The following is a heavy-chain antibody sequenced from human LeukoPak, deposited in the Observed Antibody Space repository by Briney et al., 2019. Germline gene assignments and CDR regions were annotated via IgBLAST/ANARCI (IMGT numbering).Heavy chain of an antibody. V-gene: IGHV3-74*01. J-gene: IGHJ4*02. CDR2: INSDGSST. Sequence: PGGSLRLSCAAAEFTFSSYAMHWVRQAPGKGLVWVSRINSDGSSTSYADSVKGRFTISRDNAKNTLYLQMNSLRAEDTAVYYCARGVTMVRGVIIRGFDYWGQGTLVTVSS. CDR1: EFTFSSYA. D-gene: IGHD3-10*01. CDR3: ARGVTMVRGVIIRGFDY.